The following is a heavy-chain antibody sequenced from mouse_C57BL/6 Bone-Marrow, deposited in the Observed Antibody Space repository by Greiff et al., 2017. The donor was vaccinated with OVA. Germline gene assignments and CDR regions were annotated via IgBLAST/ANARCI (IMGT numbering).Heavy chain of an antibody. CDR3: ARQGGSSGYYAMDY. Sequence: VMLVESGPGLVAPSQSLSITCTVSGFSLTSSGVHWVRQPPGKGLEWLVVIWSDGSTTYNSALKSRLSISKDNSKSQVFLKMNSLQTDDTAMYYCARQGGSSGYYAMDYWGQGTSVTVSS. J-gene: IGHJ4*01. CDR1: GFSLTSSG. D-gene: IGHD3-2*02. CDR2: IWSDGST. V-gene: IGHV2-6-1*01.